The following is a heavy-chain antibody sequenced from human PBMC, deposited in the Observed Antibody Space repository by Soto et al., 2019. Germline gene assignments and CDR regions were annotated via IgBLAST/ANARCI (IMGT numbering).Heavy chain of an antibody. CDR3: ARGRDGYNYWFDP. D-gene: IGHD5-12*01. J-gene: IGHJ5*02. CDR2: IYPGDSDT. CDR1: GYSFTSYW. V-gene: IGHV5-51*01. Sequence: ASLKISCNGSGYSFTSYWVGSVRLVPGKGLEWVGIIYPGDSDTRYSPSFQGQVTISADKCISTAYLQWSSLKASDTARYYCARGRDGYNYWFDPWGQGTLVTVYS.